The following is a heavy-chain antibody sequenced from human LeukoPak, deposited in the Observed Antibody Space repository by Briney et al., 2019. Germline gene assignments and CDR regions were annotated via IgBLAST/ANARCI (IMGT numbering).Heavy chain of an antibody. D-gene: IGHD6-13*01. CDR1: GGSISSYY. V-gene: IGHV4-59*01. J-gene: IGHJ4*02. CDR3: ARGVYIAAAQYGY. CDR2: IYYSGTT. Sequence: PSETLSLTCTVSGGSISSYYWSWLRQPPGKGLEWIGYIYYSGTTNYNPSLKSRVTISVDTSKNQFFLKLSSVTAADTAVYYCARGVYIAAAQYGYWGQGTLVTVSS.